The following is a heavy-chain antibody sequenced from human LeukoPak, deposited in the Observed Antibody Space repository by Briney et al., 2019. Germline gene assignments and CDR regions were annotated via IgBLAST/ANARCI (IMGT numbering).Heavy chain of an antibody. Sequence: GGSLRLSCAASGFTVSSNYMSGVRQAPGKGLEWVSVIYSGGSTYYADSVKGRFTISRDNSRNTLYLQMNSLRAEDTAVYYCARDPGKGYYYYGMDVWGQGTTVTVSS. J-gene: IGHJ6*02. V-gene: IGHV3-53*01. CDR3: ARDPGKGYYYYGMDV. CDR1: GFTVSSNY. CDR2: IYSGGST.